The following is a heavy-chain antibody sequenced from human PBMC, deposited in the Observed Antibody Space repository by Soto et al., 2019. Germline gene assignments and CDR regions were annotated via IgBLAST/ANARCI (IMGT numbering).Heavy chain of an antibody. CDR3: ARSRSGSGYEPAINRFDP. Sequence: PSETLSIACTFSGGSVSSGRYDWSWIRQPPGKGLEWIGYIYYSGSTKYNPSLKSRVTISVDTSKNQFSLNLSSITAADTAVYYCARSRSGSGYEPAINRFDPWGQGTLVTVSS. CDR2: IYYSGST. V-gene: IGHV4-61*01. CDR1: GGSVSSGRYD. D-gene: IGHD5-12*01. J-gene: IGHJ5*02.